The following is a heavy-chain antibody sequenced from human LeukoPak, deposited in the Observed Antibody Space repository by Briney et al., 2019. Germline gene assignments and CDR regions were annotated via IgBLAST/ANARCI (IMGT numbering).Heavy chain of an antibody. Sequence: GGSLRLSCAASGFTFSRYWMTWVRQAPGKGLEWVTNIKQDGSEKYYVDSVKGRFTISRDNAKNSLHLQINSLRAEDTAVYYCARVQDSSGYTDDAFDIWGQGTMVTVSS. J-gene: IGHJ3*02. D-gene: IGHD3-22*01. CDR2: IKQDGSEK. V-gene: IGHV3-7*01. CDR3: ARVQDSSGYTDDAFDI. CDR1: GFTFSRYW.